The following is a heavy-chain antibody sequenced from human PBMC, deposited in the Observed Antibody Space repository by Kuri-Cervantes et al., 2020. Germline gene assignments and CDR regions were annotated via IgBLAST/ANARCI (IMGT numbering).Heavy chain of an antibody. D-gene: IGHD6-13*01. Sequence: GESLKISCAASGFTFSSYSMNWVRQAPGKGLEWVSSITSSSSYIYYADSVKGRFTISRDNSKNTLYLQMNSLRAKDTAVYYCAKDQFPAAGHYYMDVWGKGTTVTVSS. J-gene: IGHJ6*03. CDR1: GFTFSSYS. CDR2: ITSSSSYI. CDR3: AKDQFPAAGHYYMDV. V-gene: IGHV3-21*01.